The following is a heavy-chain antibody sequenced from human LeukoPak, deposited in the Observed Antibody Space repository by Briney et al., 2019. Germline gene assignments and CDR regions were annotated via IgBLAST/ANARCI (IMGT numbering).Heavy chain of an antibody. V-gene: IGHV3-48*03. J-gene: IGHJ4*02. CDR1: GFTFSSYE. Sequence: GGSLRLSCAASGFTFSSYEMNWVRQAPGKGLEWVSYISSSGSTIYYADSVKGRFTISRDNAKNSLYLQMNSLRAEDTAVYYYARGNYYDSSGYPIWGQGTLVTVSS. CDR2: ISSSGSTI. CDR3: ARGNYYDSSGYPI. D-gene: IGHD3-22*01.